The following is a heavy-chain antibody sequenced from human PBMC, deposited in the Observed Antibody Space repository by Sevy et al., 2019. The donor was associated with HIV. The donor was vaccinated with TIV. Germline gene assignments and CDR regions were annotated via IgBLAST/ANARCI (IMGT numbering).Heavy chain of an antibody. CDR2: IKSKTDGGTI. CDR3: ITDPGYRGYDEEVINYYYYGMDV. CDR1: GFTFSSAW. V-gene: IGHV3-15*01. Sequence: GGSLRLSCAASGFTFSSAWMSWVRLAPGKGLEWVGRIKSKTDGGTIDYAEPVKGRLTISREDSKTTLYLQMNSLKTEDTAVDYCITDPGYRGYDEEVINYYYYGMDVWGQGTTVTVSS. J-gene: IGHJ6*02. D-gene: IGHD5-12*01.